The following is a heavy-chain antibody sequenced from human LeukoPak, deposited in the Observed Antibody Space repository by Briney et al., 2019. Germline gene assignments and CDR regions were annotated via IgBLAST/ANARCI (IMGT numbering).Heavy chain of an antibody. V-gene: IGHV3-53*01. J-gene: IGHJ4*02. D-gene: IGHD6-19*01. Sequence: ETLSLTGTVSGGSISNYYWSWVCQAPGKGLEWVSVIYGGGSTYYGDSVKGRFTISRDNSKNTLSLQMNSLRTEDTAVYYCARRGVAGTEYYFDYWGQGTLVTVSS. CDR2: IYGGGST. CDR3: ARRGVAGTEYYFDY. CDR1: GGSISNYY.